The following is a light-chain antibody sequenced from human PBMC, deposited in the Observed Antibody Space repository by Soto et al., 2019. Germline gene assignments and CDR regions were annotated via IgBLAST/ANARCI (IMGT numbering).Light chain of an antibody. CDR2: AAS. Sequence: DIQMTQSPSSLSASVGDRVTITCRASQDIKKCLAWYQQKPGKSPKLLIYAASTLQSGVPSRFSGSGYGTDFSLTISGLQPDDVATYYCQRYDIAPWTFGQGTKVEI. V-gene: IGKV1-27*01. J-gene: IGKJ1*01. CDR1: QDIKKC. CDR3: QRYDIAPWT.